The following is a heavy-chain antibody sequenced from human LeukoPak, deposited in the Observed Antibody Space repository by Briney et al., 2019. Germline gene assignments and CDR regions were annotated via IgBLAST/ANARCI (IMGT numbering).Heavy chain of an antibody. Sequence: ASVKVSCKASGYTFTSYYMHWVRQAPGQGLEWIGIINPSGGSTSYAQKFQGRVTMTRDTSTSTVYMELSSLRSEDTAVYYCARTDYGDYRIDYWGQGTLVTVSS. D-gene: IGHD4-17*01. CDR1: GYTFTSYY. V-gene: IGHV1-46*01. J-gene: IGHJ4*02. CDR3: ARTDYGDYRIDY. CDR2: INPSGGST.